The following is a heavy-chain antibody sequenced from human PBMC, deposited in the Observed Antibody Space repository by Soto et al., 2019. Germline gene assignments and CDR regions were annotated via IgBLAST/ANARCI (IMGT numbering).Heavy chain of an antibody. D-gene: IGHD3-3*01. CDR2: IYTSGST. Sequence: SETLSLTCTDSGGSISSYYWSWIRQPAGKGLEWIGRIYTSGSTNYNPSLKSRVTMSVDTSKNQFSLKLSSVTAADTAVYYCARVSPGDDFWSGYYNWYFDYWGQGTLVTVSS. CDR3: ARVSPGDDFWSGYYNWYFDY. V-gene: IGHV4-4*07. CDR1: GGSISSYY. J-gene: IGHJ4*02.